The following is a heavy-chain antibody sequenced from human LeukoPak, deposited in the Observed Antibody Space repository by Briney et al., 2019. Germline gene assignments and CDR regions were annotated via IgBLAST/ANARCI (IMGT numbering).Heavy chain of an antibody. Sequence: GGSLRLSCAASGFTFSSYEMNWVRQAPGKGLEWVSYISSSGSTIYYADSVKGRFTISRDNAKNSLYLQMNSLRAEDTAVYYCARCDSGSYQYYYMDVWGKGTTVTISS. J-gene: IGHJ6*03. V-gene: IGHV3-48*03. D-gene: IGHD1-26*01. CDR3: ARCDSGSYQYYYMDV. CDR1: GFTFSSYE. CDR2: ISSSGSTI.